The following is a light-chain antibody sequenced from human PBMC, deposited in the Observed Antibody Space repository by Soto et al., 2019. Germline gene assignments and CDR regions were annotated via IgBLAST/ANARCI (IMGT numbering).Light chain of an antibody. V-gene: IGLV2-23*02. CDR1: SSVVGSYNL. J-gene: IGLJ1*01. CDR2: EFT. Sequence: QSVLTQPSSVSGSPRHSITISCTGTSSVVGSYNLVSWFQQHLGKAPKLVIYEFTMRPSGVSDRFPGSKSGNAASLTTLWPKAEDEADYYCFSYAGDSVYVFGTGTKVTVL. CDR3: FSYAGDSVYV.